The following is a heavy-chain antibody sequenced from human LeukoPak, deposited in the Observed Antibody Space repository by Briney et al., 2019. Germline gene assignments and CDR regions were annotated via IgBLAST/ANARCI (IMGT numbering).Heavy chain of an antibody. CDR1: GFTFSSFA. V-gene: IGHV3-23*01. Sequence: GGSLRLSCAASGFTFSSFAMSWVRQAPGEGLEWVSAMSGSGGMTYSADSVKGRFTISRDNSKDTLYLQMNSLRAEDTAVYYCAELGITMIGGVWGKGTTVTISS. J-gene: IGHJ6*04. CDR2: MSGSGGMT. CDR3: AELGITMIGGV. D-gene: IGHD3-10*02.